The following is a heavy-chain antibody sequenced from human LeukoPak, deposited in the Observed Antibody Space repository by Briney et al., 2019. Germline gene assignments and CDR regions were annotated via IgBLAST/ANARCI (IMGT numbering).Heavy chain of an antibody. D-gene: IGHD3-3*01. CDR2: INPNSGGT. Sequence: ASVKVSCKASGYTFTGYYMHWVRQAHGQGLEWMGWINPNSGGTNYAQKFQGRVTMTRDTSISTAYMELSRLRSDDTAVYYCARAGVPGGFWGGFVGAVYYYYMDVWGKGTTVTVSS. CDR1: GYTFTGYY. V-gene: IGHV1-2*02. J-gene: IGHJ6*03. CDR3: ARAGVPGGFWGGFVGAVYYYYMDV.